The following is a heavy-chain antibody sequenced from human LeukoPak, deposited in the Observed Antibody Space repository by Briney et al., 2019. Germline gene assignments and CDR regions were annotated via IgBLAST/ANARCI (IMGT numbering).Heavy chain of an antibody. V-gene: IGHV4-4*02. D-gene: IGHD6-19*01. J-gene: IGHJ6*02. CDR3: ARDRRGDSSGPAGLMGYYYYYGMDV. CDR2: IHHSKSS. Sequence: SGTLSLTCAVSVDSITSDKWWTWVRQHPGKGLEWIGEIHHSKSSNYSPSLKSRVTISVDKSKNQFSLELNSVTAADTAVYYCARDRRGDSSGPAGLMGYYYYYGMDVWGQGTTVTVSS. CDR1: VDSITSDKW.